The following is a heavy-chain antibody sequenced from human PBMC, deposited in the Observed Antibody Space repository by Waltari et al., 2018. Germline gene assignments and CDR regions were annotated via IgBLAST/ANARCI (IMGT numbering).Heavy chain of an antibody. J-gene: IGHJ6*03. CDR3: ARGGYWGSYYYYMDV. Sequence: QVQLVQSGAEVKKPGASVKVSCTASGYTFTAYNMHWVRQAPGQGLEWRGWINPDGGGTNYAKKFQRRVNRPRGTSTSTAKMELGRLRSDVAAADSCARGGYWGSYYYYMDVWGKGTTVTISS. V-gene: IGHV1-2*02. CDR2: INPDGGGT. CDR1: GYTFTAYN. D-gene: IGHD1-26*01.